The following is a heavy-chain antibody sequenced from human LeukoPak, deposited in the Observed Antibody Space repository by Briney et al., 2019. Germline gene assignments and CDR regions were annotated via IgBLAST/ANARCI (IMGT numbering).Heavy chain of an antibody. CDR2: ISDIGSI. J-gene: IGHJ4*02. V-gene: IGHV4-61*05. D-gene: IGHD2/OR15-2a*01. CDR1: GGSISSSSYY. Sequence: SETLSLTCTVSGGSISSSSYYWSWIRQPPGQGLEWIAYISDIGSINYNPSLKSRVTISLDTSKNQFSLKLSSVTAADTAVYYCAGHHPRNTVDFWGQGTLVTVSS. CDR3: AGHHPRNTVDF.